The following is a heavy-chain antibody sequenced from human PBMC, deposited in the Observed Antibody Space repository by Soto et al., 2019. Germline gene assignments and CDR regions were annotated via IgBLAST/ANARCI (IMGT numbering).Heavy chain of an antibody. J-gene: IGHJ5*02. D-gene: IGHD3-10*01. CDR2: TYYRSRFFS. Sequence: SQTLSLTCAISGDSVSSYSAAWNWIRQSPSGGLEWLGRTYYRSRFFSDYAESVKSRIIINPDTSKNQFSLQLKSVTPEDTAVYYCVRDRYSSSGWFDPWGQGTPVTVST. CDR1: GDSVSSYSAA. CDR3: VRDRYSSSGWFDP. V-gene: IGHV6-1*01.